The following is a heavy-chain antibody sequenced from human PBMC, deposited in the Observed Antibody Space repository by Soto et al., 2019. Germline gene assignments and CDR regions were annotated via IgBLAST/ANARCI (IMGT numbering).Heavy chain of an antibody. CDR3: ARGSRVRGVIIGNWFDP. D-gene: IGHD3-10*01. Sequence: PSETLSLTCTVSGGSVSSGSYYWSWIRQPPGKGLEWIGYIYYSGSTNYNPSLKSRVTISVDTSKNQFSLKLSSVTAADTAVYYCARGSRVRGVIIGNWFDPWGQGTLVTSPQ. J-gene: IGHJ5*02. V-gene: IGHV4-61*01. CDR2: IYYSGST. CDR1: GGSVSSGSYY.